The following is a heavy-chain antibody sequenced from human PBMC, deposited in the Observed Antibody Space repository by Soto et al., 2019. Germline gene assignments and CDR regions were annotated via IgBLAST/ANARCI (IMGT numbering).Heavy chain of an antibody. Sequence: PGGSLRLSCAASGFTFRNAWMNWVRQAPGKGLEWVGRIKSKTDGGTTDYAAPVKGRFTISRDDSKNTLYLQMNSLKTEDTAVYYCTTEERFDFWSGYYTDYYYYYGMHVWGQGTTVTVSS. J-gene: IGHJ6*02. D-gene: IGHD3-3*01. CDR3: TTEERFDFWSGYYTDYYYYYGMHV. V-gene: IGHV3-15*07. CDR2: IKSKTDGGTT. CDR1: GFTFRNAW.